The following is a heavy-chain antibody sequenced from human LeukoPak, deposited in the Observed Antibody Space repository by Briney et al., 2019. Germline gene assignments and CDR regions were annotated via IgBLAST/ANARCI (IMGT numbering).Heavy chain of an antibody. J-gene: IGHJ3*02. V-gene: IGHV3-9*01. CDR2: ISSDSAYI. CDR3: AKIPDAAGSTDGFDI. D-gene: IGHD6-13*01. CDR1: GFTFDDFA. Sequence: GGSLRLSCAASGFTFDDFAMHWVRQAPGKGLEWVSGISSDSAYIGYADSVKGRFTISRDNAKNSLYLQMNSLRPEDTALYFCAKIPDAAGSTDGFDIWGQGTMVTVSS.